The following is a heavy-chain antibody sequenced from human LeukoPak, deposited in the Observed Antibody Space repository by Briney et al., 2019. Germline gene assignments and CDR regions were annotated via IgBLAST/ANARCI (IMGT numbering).Heavy chain of an antibody. J-gene: IGHJ3*02. CDR3: AKDWGIAAAGTLVAFDT. CDR1: GFTFSSYA. Sequence: GGSLRLSCAASGFTFSSYAMSWVRQAPGKGLEWVSAISGSGGSTYYADSVKGRFTISRDNSKNTLYLQMNSLRAEDTAVYYCAKDWGIAAAGTLVAFDTWGQGTMVTVSS. D-gene: IGHD6-13*01. CDR2: ISGSGGST. V-gene: IGHV3-23*01.